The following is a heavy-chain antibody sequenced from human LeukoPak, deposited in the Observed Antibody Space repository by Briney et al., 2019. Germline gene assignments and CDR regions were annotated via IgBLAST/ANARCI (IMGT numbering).Heavy chain of an antibody. Sequence: ASVKVSCKASGYTFIGYAIHWVRQAPGQRFEWMGWINAGNGHTKYSQNFQGRVTITRDSSANIVYMELSSLTSEDTAVYYCARDGGSFSYNMDVWGQGTTVTVSS. V-gene: IGHV1-3*01. CDR3: ARDGGSFSYNMDV. CDR2: INAGNGHT. CDR1: GYTFIGYA. J-gene: IGHJ6*02. D-gene: IGHD1-26*01.